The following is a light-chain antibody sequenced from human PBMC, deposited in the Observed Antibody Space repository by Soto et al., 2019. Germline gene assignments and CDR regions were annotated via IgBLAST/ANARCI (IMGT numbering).Light chain of an antibody. CDR3: QQTHTFPPT. CDR1: QSISSY. CDR2: AAS. V-gene: IGKV1-39*01. Sequence: DIQMTQSPSSLSASVGDRVTITCRASQSISSYLNWYQQKPGKAPKLLIYAASSLQSGVPSRFGGSGSGTDFTLTINSLHPEDFATYYCQQTHTFPPTFGPGTKVDTK. J-gene: IGKJ3*01.